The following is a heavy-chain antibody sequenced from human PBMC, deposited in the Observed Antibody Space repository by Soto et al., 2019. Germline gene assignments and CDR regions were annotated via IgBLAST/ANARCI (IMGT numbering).Heavy chain of an antibody. D-gene: IGHD3-22*01. CDR3: AKMKVVVITNFDY. J-gene: IGHJ4*02. V-gene: IGHV3-23*01. CDR1: GFTFSSYA. Sequence: XGSLRLSCAASGFTFSSYAMSWVRQAPGKGLEWVSAISGSGGSTYYADSVKGRFTIPRDNSKNTLYLQMNSLRAEDTAVYYCAKMKVVVITNFDYWGQGTLVTVSS. CDR2: ISGSGGST.